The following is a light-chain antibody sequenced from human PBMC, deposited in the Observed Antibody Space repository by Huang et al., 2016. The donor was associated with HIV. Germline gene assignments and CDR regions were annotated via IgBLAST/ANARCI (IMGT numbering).Light chain of an antibody. CDR1: QSLLHSNGFTY. CDR2: MGS. Sequence: DIVMTQSPLSLPVTPGEPASISCRSSQSLLHSNGFTYLDWYLQKPGQSPHLLIYMGSNRASGVPDRVSGSGAGTDCTLRISRVEAEDVGGYYCMQALQTPLTFGGGTKVEIK. J-gene: IGKJ4*01. V-gene: IGKV2-28*01. CDR3: MQALQTPLT.